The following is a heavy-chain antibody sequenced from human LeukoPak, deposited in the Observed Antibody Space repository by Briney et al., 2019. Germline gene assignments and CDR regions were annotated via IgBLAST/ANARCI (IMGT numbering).Heavy chain of an antibody. J-gene: IGHJ5*02. CDR1: GYTFTSYG. V-gene: IGHV1-18*01. CDR3: ARATLRRPPTRHWFDP. CDR2: ISAYNGNT. Sequence: ASVKVSCKASGYTFTSYGIRWVRQAPGQGLEWMGWISAYNGNTNYAQKLQGRVTMTTDTSTSTAYMELRSLRSDDTAVYYCARATLRRPPTRHWFDPWGQGTLVTVSS. D-gene: IGHD4-17*01.